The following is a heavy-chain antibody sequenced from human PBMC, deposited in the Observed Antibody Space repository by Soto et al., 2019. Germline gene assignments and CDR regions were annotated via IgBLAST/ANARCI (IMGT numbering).Heavy chain of an antibody. D-gene: IGHD3-16*01. Sequence: SETLSLTCTVSGHSFSSVDYYWCWIRHPPRKGLDGIGYSCYSGSTYYNPALKRGVTISVDTSKNQFSLKLSSVTAADTAVYYCARDKDVWWFDPWGQGTLVTVSS. CDR3: ARDKDVWWFDP. CDR1: GHSFSSVDYY. J-gene: IGHJ5*02. V-gene: IGHV4-30-4*01. CDR2: SCYSGST.